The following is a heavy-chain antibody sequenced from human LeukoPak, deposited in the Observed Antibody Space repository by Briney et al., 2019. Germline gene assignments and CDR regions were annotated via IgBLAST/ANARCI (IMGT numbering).Heavy chain of an antibody. Sequence: GESLRISCKGSGYSFTNYWISWVRQMPGKGLEWVGSIDPTDSATVYSPAFQGHVSISTDKSINTAYLQWRSLKASDTAMYYCARHALGNSSWFYFEYWGQGALVTVSS. CDR2: IDPTDSAT. CDR3: ARHALGNSSWFYFEY. V-gene: IGHV5-10-1*01. J-gene: IGHJ4*02. CDR1: GYSFTNYW. D-gene: IGHD6-13*01.